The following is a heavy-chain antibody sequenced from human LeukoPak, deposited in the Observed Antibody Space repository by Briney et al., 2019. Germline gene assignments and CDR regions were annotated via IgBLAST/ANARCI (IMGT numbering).Heavy chain of an antibody. V-gene: IGHV5-10-1*01. CDR1: GYSFTTYW. J-gene: IGHJ5*02. CDR3: ARHINMVRGQGCDP. Sequence: GESLRISCKGSGYSFTTYWITWVRQMPGKGLEWMGRIDPSDSYTKYSPSFQGHVPLSVDKSISTVYLQWSSLKASDTAIFYCARHINMVRGQGCDPWGQGTLVTVSS. D-gene: IGHD3-10*01. CDR2: IDPSDSYT.